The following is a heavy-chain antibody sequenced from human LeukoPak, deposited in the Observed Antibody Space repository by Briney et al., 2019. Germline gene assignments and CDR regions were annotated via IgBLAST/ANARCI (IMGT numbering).Heavy chain of an antibody. CDR2: IYYSGST. D-gene: IGHD1-7*01. J-gene: IGHJ4*02. V-gene: IGHV4-30-4*01. CDR3: ARVLYPSKITGTTVDY. Sequence: SQTLSLTCTVSGGSISSGHYYWSWIRQPPGKGLEWIGYIYYSGSTYYNPSLKSRVTISVDTSKNQFSLKLSSVTAADTAVYYCARVLYPSKITGTTVDYWGQGTLVTVSS. CDR1: GGSISSGHYY.